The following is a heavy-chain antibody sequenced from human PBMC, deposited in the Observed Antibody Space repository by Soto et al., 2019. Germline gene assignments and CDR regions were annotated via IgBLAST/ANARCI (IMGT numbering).Heavy chain of an antibody. CDR3: ARTTRPANRRWFGELLISDWFDP. CDR1: GFTFSSYS. V-gene: IGHV3-21*01. CDR2: IGSSSSYI. Sequence: GGSLRLSCAASGFTFSSYSMNWVRQAPGKGLEWVSSIGSSSSYIYYADSVKGRFTISRDNAKNSLYLQMNSLSAEDTAVYYCARTTRPANRRWFGELLISDWFDPWGQGTLVTVSS. D-gene: IGHD3-10*01. J-gene: IGHJ5*02.